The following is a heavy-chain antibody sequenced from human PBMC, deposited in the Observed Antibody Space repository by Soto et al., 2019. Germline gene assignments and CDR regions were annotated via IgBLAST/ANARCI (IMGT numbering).Heavy chain of an antibody. CDR3: ARRDEYDSRCYYHR. Sequence: SLQVSCTSSGGTFSSYAISWVRQAPGQGLEWMGGIIPIFGTANYAQKFQGRVTITADESTSTAYMELSSLRSEDTAVYYCARRDEYDSRCYYHRWGQGNLVTVYS. CDR2: IIPIFGTA. CDR1: GGTFSSYA. V-gene: IGHV1-69*01. D-gene: IGHD3-22*01. J-gene: IGHJ4*02.